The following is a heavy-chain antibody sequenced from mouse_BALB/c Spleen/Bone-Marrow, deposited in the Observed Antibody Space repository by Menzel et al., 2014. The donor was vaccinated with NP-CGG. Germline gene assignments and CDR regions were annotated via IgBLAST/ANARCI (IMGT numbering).Heavy chain of an antibody. Sequence: EVKVIESGGGLVQPGGSLKLSCAASGFDFSRYWMSWVRQAPGKGLEWIGEINPDSSTINYTPSRKDKFIISRDNAKNTLFLQMSKVRSEDTALYYCARPSYYGRFAYWGQGTLVTVSA. D-gene: IGHD1-1*01. CDR1: GFDFSRYW. V-gene: IGHV4-1*02. CDR3: ARPSYYGRFAY. J-gene: IGHJ3*01. CDR2: INPDSSTI.